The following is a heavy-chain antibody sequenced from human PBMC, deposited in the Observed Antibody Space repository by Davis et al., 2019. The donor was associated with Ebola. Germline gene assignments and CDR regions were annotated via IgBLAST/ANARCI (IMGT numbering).Heavy chain of an antibody. CDR1: GFTFSDYY. Sequence: PGGSLRLSCAASGFTFSDYYMSWIRQAPGKGLEWVSYISSSSSYTNYADSVKGRFTISRDNAKNSLYLQMNSLRAEDTAVYYCARDLKVPAAISWFDPWGQGTLVTVSS. V-gene: IGHV3-11*06. D-gene: IGHD2-2*01. CDR2: ISSSSSYT. J-gene: IGHJ5*02. CDR3: ARDLKVPAAISWFDP.